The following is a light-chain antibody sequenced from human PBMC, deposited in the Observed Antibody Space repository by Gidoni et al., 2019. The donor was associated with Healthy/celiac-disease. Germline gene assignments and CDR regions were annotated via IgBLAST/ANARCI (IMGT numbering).Light chain of an antibody. J-gene: IGKJ1*01. CDR3: HQYNNWPPWT. CDR1: QSVSRN. Sequence: EIVMTQSPATLSVSPGERATLSCRASQSVSRNLAWYQQKPGQAPRLLIYGASTRAIGIPARFSGSGSGTEFTLTISSLQSEDFAVYYCHQYNNWPPWTFGQGTKVEIK. V-gene: IGKV3-15*01. CDR2: GAS.